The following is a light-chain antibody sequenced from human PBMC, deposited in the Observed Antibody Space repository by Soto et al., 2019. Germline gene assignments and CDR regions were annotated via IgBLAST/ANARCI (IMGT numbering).Light chain of an antibody. V-gene: IGLV2-14*01. CDR1: SSDIGGYNY. CDR2: EVT. Sequence: QSALTQPASVSGSPGQSITVSCTGTSSDIGGYNYVSWYQQHPGKDPKLMVYEVTNRPSGVSDRFSGSKSGNTASLTISGLQADDEGYYYCSSYTSSSTPYVFGTGTKLTV. J-gene: IGLJ1*01. CDR3: SSYTSSSTPYV.